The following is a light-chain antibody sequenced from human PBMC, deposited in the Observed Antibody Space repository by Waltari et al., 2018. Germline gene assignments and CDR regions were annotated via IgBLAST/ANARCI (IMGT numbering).Light chain of an antibody. Sequence: EIVMTQPPATLSVSPGERATLSCRASQSVSSNSAWYQQKPGQAPRLLIYDASTRATDIPARFSGGGSGTEFTLTISSLQSEDFAVYYCQQYNDWPQTFGQGTKVEIK. V-gene: IGKV3-15*01. J-gene: IGKJ1*01. CDR2: DAS. CDR1: QSVSSN. CDR3: QQYNDWPQT.